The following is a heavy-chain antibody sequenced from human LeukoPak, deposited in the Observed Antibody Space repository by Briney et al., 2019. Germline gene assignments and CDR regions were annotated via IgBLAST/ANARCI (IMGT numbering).Heavy chain of an antibody. D-gene: IGHD3-16*01. J-gene: IGHJ4*02. CDR3: AKDRANWAIDD. Sequence: GGSLRLSCVASGFIFSSYNMNWVRQAPGKGLEWISYIGGDGIAFYADSVKGRFTASKDDARKSMYLQMNSLRVEDTAVYYCAKDRANWAIDDWGQGTQVTVSS. CDR2: IGGDGIA. CDR1: GFIFSSYN. V-gene: IGHV3-48*04.